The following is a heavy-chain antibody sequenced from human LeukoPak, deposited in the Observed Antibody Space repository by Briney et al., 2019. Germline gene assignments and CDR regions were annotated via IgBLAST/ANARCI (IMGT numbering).Heavy chain of an antibody. CDR3: VKDRGGYSYGFDY. CDR1: GFTFSSYA. Sequence: TGGSLRLSCSASGFTFSSYAMHWVRQAPGKGLEYVSAISSNGGSTYYADSVKGRFTISRDNSKNTLYLQMSSLRAEDTAVCYCVKDRGGYSYGFDYWGQGTLVTVSS. D-gene: IGHD5-18*01. J-gene: IGHJ4*02. CDR2: ISSNGGST. V-gene: IGHV3-64D*06.